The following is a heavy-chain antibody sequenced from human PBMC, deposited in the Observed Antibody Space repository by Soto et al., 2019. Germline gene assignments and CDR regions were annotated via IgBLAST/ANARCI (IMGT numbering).Heavy chain of an antibody. V-gene: IGHV3-20*04. J-gene: IGHJ4*02. CDR1: GFTFDDYG. D-gene: IGHD5-12*01. Sequence: PGGSLRLSCAASGFTFDDYGVSWVRQAPGKGLEWVSGINWNGGSTGYADSVKGRFTISRDNAKNSLYLQMNSLRAEDTALYYCARDLSGYVPFDYWGQGTLVTVSS. CDR2: INWNGGST. CDR3: ARDLSGYVPFDY.